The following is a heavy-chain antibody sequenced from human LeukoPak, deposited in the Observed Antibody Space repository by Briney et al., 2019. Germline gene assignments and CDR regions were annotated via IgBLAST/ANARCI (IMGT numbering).Heavy chain of an antibody. CDR1: GFTVSSNY. CDR2: IYSGGNT. D-gene: IGHD3-3*01. CDR3: ARGIGSQLRSGWFDP. J-gene: IGHJ5*02. Sequence: GGSLTLSCAASGFTVSSNYMSWVRQAPGKGLEWVSVIYSGGNTYYADSVEGRFTISRDNSKNTLYLQMNSLRAEDTAVYYCARGIGSQLRSGWFDPWGQGTLVTVSS. V-gene: IGHV3-66*01.